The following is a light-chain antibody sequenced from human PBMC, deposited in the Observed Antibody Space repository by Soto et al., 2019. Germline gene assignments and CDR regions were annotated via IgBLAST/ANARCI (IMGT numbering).Light chain of an antibody. CDR1: SSNIGAGYD. CDR2: GNS. CDR3: QPYDSSLSGYV. V-gene: IGLV1-40*01. Sequence: QSVLTQPPSVSGAPGQRVTISCTGSSSNIGAGYDLHWYQQLPGTAPKLLVYGNSNRPSGVPDRFSGSKSGTSACLAITGLQAPDEADYYCQPYDSSLSGYVFRTGTKVTVL. J-gene: IGLJ1*01.